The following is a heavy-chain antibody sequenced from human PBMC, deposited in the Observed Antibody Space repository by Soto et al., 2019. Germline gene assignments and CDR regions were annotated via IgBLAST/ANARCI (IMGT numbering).Heavy chain of an antibody. CDR3: ATTPSGWGDLDF. CDR2: ISATFGTT. D-gene: IGHD6-19*01. V-gene: IGHV1-69*08. CDR1: GGTFSSYT. J-gene: IGHJ4*02. Sequence: QVQLVQSGAEVKKPGSSVKISCKASGGTFSSYTFNWVRQAPGRGLECMGTISATFGTTNYAQKFRGRITFTADKSTRTVSMELSSLRSEDTAVYYCATTPSGWGDLDFWGQGTLLTVSS.